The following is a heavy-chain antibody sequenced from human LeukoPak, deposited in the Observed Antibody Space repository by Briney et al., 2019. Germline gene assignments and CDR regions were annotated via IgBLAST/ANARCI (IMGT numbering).Heavy chain of an antibody. J-gene: IGHJ4*02. CDR1: GYTFTSYG. Sequence: GASVKVSCKASGYTFTSYGISWVRQAPGQGLEWMGWISAYNGNTNYAQKLQGRVTMTTDTFTSTAYMELRSLRSDDTAVYYCARGGGNYDSSGYYYGERYFDYWGQGTLVTVSS. D-gene: IGHD3-22*01. CDR3: ARGGGNYDSSGYYYGERYFDY. CDR2: ISAYNGNT. V-gene: IGHV1-18*01.